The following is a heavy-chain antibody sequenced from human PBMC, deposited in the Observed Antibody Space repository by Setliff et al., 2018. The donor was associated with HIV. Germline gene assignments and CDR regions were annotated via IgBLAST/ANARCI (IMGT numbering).Heavy chain of an antibody. J-gene: IGHJ4*02. CDR3: ARQNRIAAAGTEIDY. CDR2: ISDSGTT. CDR1: GGSISPYY. Sequence: PSETLSLTCTVSGGSISPYYWSWIRQPPGKGLEWIAWISDSGTTNYNPSLKSRVTLSVDTSKNQFSLSLTSVAGADTAVYNCARQNRIAAAGTEIDYWGQGTLVTVSS. D-gene: IGHD6-13*01. V-gene: IGHV4-59*01.